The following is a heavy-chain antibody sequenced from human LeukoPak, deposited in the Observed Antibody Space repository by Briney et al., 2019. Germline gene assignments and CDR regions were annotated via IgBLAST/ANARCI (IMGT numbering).Heavy chain of an antibody. V-gene: IGHV4-4*07. CDR1: GGSISSYY. D-gene: IGHD1/OR15-1a*01. J-gene: IGHJ1*01. CDR2: SYATGNA. Sequence: SETLSLTCTVSGGSISSYYWTWIRQPAGKGLEWIGRSYATGNANYNPSLKSRVTISIDRSNNQFSLTLTSVTAADTAVYYCARAGNSAWSPQIDLWGQGTLVTVSS. CDR3: ARAGNSAWSPQIDL.